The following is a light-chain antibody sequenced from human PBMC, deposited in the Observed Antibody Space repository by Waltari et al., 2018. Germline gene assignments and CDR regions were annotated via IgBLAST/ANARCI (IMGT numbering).Light chain of an antibody. CDR2: DVS. V-gene: IGLV2-14*03. CDR3: SSYTRGRTYV. CDR1: APDVGGHNF. Sequence: QSALTQPASVSGSPGQSIAISCTGSAPDVGGHNFVSWYQQHPGNVPKLIIFDVSNRPSGISYRFSGSKFGNTASLTISGLQADDEADYYCSSYTRGRTYVFGSGTKVTVL. J-gene: IGLJ1*01.